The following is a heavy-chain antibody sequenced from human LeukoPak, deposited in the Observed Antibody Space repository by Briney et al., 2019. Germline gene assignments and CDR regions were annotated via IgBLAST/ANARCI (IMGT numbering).Heavy chain of an antibody. CDR1: GFTFSNYNM. CDR3: ATAPILRGEGGEHYRYGMDV. D-gene: IGHD2-2*02. CDR2: IYHNGTH. Sequence: GSLRLSCAASGFTFSNYNMNWVRQSPGKGLEWIGEIYHNGTHNYNPSLKSRVTISADTFKNHFSLKLTSVTAADTAVYYCATAPILRGEGGEHYRYGMDVWGQGTTVIVSS. V-gene: IGHV4-4*02. J-gene: IGHJ6*02.